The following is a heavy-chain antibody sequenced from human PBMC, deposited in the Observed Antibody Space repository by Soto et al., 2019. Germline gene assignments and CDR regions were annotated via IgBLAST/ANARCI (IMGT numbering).Heavy chain of an antibody. Sequence: WEFLTISWRGSGYSFTRYWIGWVRQMPGKGLEWMGIIYPGDSDTRYSPSFQGQVTISADKSISTAYLQWSSLKASDTAMYYCAVAGKDYYYGMDVWGQGTTVTVYS. V-gene: IGHV5-51*01. CDR3: AVAGKDYYYGMDV. CDR1: GYSFTRYW. D-gene: IGHD6-19*01. CDR2: IYPGDSDT. J-gene: IGHJ6*02.